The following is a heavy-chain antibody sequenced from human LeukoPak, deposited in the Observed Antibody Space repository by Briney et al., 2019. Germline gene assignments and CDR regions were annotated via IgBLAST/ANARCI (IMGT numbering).Heavy chain of an antibody. Sequence: PSQTLSLTCTVSGGSISSGSEYWSQIRQPAGKGLEWIGRIYTSGSTNYNPSLKSRVTMSGYTSKNQFSLKLSSVTAADTAVYYCAGGDMTTVRDGFDHSREGTLCAVCS. V-gene: IGHV4-61*02. J-gene: IGHJ5*02. CDR1: GGSISSGSEY. CDR2: IYTSGST. D-gene: IGHD3-10*01. CDR3: AGGDMTTVRDGFDH.